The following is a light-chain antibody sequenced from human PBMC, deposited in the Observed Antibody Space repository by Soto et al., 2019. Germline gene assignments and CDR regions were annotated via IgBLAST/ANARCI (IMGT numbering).Light chain of an antibody. CDR1: QTISSW. Sequence: DIQITQSPSTLSGAVGDRVTIPCQASQTISSWLAWYQQKPGKAPKLLIYKASTLKSGVPSRFSGSGSGTEFTLTISSLQPDDFATYYCQQYNSQSTFGQGTKVDI. V-gene: IGKV1-5*03. CDR2: KAS. CDR3: QQYNSQST. J-gene: IGKJ1*01.